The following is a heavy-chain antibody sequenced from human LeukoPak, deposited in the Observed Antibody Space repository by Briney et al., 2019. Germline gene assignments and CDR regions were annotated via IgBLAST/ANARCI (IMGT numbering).Heavy chain of an antibody. CDR3: ARGGYSGSYYRFS. D-gene: IGHD5-12*01. V-gene: IGHV3-74*01. Sequence: PGGSLRLSCVVSGFGFSDYWMHWVRQAPGKGPEWLSRTSKDGSDTFYADAAKGRFTASRDNAKNTFYPQVTNVRPEDTAVYYCARGGYSGSYYRFSWGQGTLVTVAS. J-gene: IGHJ4*02. CDR1: GFGFSDYW. CDR2: TSKDGSDT.